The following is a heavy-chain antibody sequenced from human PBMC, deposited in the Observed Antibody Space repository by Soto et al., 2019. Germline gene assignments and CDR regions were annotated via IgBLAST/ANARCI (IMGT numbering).Heavy chain of an antibody. Sequence: XSVKVSCKASVYIFTTFYIHWVRQAPGQGLEWMGRMNLDTGGTTYAQKFQGRVTMTRDTSISTAYMEVTNLKSDDTAIYYCARDGNFAFRGYSFGFDFWGQGTLVTVSS. D-gene: IGHD5-18*01. V-gene: IGHV1-2*06. CDR1: VYIFTTFY. CDR3: ARDGNFAFRGYSFGFDF. J-gene: IGHJ4*02. CDR2: MNLDTGGT.